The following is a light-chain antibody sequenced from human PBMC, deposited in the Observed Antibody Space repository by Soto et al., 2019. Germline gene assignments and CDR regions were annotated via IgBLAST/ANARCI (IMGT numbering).Light chain of an antibody. CDR1: TGAVTSGHY. CDR3: LLSYSGAQPVYV. J-gene: IGLJ1*01. CDR2: DTS. V-gene: IGLV7-46*01. Sequence: QAVVTQEPSLTVPPGGTVTLTCGSSTGAVTSGHYPYWFQQKPGQAPRTLIYDTSNKHSWTPARFSGSLLGGKAALTLSGAQPEDEAEYYCLLSYSGAQPVYVFGTGTKLTVL.